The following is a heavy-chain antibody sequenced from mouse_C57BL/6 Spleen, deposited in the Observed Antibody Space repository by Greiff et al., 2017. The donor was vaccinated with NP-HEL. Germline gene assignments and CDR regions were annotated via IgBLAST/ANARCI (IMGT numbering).Heavy chain of an antibody. CDR1: GYTFTSYW. V-gene: IGHV1-72*01. CDR2: IGPNSGGT. Sequence: VQLQQPGAELVKPGASVKLSCKASGYTFTSYWMHWVQQRPGRGLEWIGVIGPNSGGTKYNEKFKRMATLTVDNTASTAYMQLSSLTSEDSAVYYCAREDYYGSGGNYWGQGTTLTVSS. CDR3: AREDYYGSGGNY. D-gene: IGHD1-1*01. J-gene: IGHJ2*01.